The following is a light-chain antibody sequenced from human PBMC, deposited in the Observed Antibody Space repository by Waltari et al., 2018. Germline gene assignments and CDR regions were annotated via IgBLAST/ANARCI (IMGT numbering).Light chain of an antibody. Sequence: QSELTQEASVSATVGQRVRLSCNGHSHNAGSYAVAWYLQISNGRPKTVWVGNFLSPGVPDLFSASRSGTTASLTISGLQPEDEGFYFCSTWDSSLSVVFVGGGTRLTVL. V-gene: IGLV1-47*01. J-gene: IGLJ2*01. CDR2: GN. CDR3: STWDSSLSVVF. CDR1: SHNAGSYA.